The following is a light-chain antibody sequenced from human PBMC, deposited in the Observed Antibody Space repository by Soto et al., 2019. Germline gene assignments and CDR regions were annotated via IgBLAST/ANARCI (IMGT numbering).Light chain of an antibody. J-gene: IGLJ1*01. CDR3: SSYTSSSTLV. CDR1: SSDVGGYNY. V-gene: IGLV2-14*01. CDR2: EVS. Sequence: QSVLTQPASGSGSPGQSITISCTGTSSDVGGYNYVPWYQQHPGKAPKLMIYEVSNRPSGVSNRFSGSKSGNTASLTISGLQAEDEADYYCSSYTSSSTLVFGNGTKVTVL.